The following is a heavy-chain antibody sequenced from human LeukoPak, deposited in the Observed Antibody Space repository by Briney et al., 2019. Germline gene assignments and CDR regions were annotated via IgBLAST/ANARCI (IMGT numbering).Heavy chain of an antibody. V-gene: IGHV3-30*18. D-gene: IGHD6-6*01. Sequence: GGSLRLSCAASGFTFSSYGMHWVRQAPGKGLEWVAVISYDGSNKYYADSVKGRFTISRDNSKNTLYPQMNSLRAEDTAAYYCAKGQTSSRYFDYWGQGTLVTVSS. CDR2: ISYDGSNK. J-gene: IGHJ4*02. CDR1: GFTFSSYG. CDR3: AKGQTSSRYFDY.